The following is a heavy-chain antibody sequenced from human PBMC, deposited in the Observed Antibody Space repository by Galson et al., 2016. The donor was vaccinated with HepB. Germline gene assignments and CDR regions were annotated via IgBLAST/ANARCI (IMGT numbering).Heavy chain of an antibody. Sequence: TLSLTCTVSGVSVSSGVYPWAWIRQSPEKGLEWIGTVFYGGNIHYSASLKSRVTMSVDTSKNQISLKLSSVTAADTAVYYCARPTFQSAYFDLWGQGTLVTVSS. D-gene: IGHD2-21*01. CDR2: VFYGGNI. CDR3: ARPTFQSAYFDL. CDR1: GVSVSSGVYP. J-gene: IGHJ4*02. V-gene: IGHV4-39*01.